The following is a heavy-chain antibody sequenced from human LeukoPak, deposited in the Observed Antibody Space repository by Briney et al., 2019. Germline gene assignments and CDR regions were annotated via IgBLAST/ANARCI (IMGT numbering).Heavy chain of an antibody. V-gene: IGHV3-73*01. J-gene: IGHJ4*02. CDR2: IRSKTNNYAT. Sequence: GGSLRLSCAASGFTFSVSAIHWVRQASGKGLEWVGRIRSKTNNYATAYPASVKGRFTISRDDSKNTAYLQIDSLRAEDTAVYYCANEMATIRVTFDYWGQGTLVTVSS. CDR1: GFTFSVSA. CDR3: ANEMATIRVTFDY. D-gene: IGHD5-24*01.